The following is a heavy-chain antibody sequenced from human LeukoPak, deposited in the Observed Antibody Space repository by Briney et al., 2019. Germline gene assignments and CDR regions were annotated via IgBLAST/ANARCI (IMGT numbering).Heavy chain of an antibody. D-gene: IGHD1-1*01. CDR2: IDPSGGST. CDR1: GYTFTNFY. V-gene: IGHV1-46*01. Sequence: GASVKVSCKASGYTFTNFYMHWVRQAPGQGPEWMGRIDPSGGSTYYAQKSQGRVTMTRDTSTSTVYMELSSLRSEDTAVYYCARIGRRPSDAFDIWGRGTVVTVSS. CDR3: ARIGRRPSDAFDI. J-gene: IGHJ3*02.